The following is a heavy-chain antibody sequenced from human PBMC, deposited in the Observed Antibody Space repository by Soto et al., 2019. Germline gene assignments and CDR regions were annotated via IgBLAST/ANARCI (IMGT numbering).Heavy chain of an antibody. CDR2: IIPMDGTT. CDR1: RGTFSSYA. J-gene: IGHJ5*02. Sequence: QVQLVQSGAEVKKPGSSVKVSCKVSRGTFSSYAISWVRQAPGQGLEWMGGIIPMDGTTNYAQKFQGSVTITADASTITAYMELSTLKSEDTAVYYCARGVWDCNTGGCSGWFDPWGQGTLVTVSS. CDR3: ARGVWDCNTGGCSGWFDP. V-gene: IGHV1-69*01. D-gene: IGHD2-15*01.